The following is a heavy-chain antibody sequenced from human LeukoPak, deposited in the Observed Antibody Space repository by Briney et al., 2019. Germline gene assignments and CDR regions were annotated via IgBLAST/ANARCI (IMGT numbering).Heavy chain of an antibody. CDR3: AKGRIAAAGTSRSYFDY. CDR1: GFTFDDYA. D-gene: IGHD6-13*01. V-gene: IGHV3-9*01. Sequence: PGRSLRLSCAASGFTFDDYAMHWVRQAPGKGLEWVSGISWNSGSIGYADSVKGRFTISRDNAKNSLYLQMNSLGAEDTALYYCAKGRIAAAGTSRSYFDYWGQGTLVTVSS. CDR2: ISWNSGSI. J-gene: IGHJ4*02.